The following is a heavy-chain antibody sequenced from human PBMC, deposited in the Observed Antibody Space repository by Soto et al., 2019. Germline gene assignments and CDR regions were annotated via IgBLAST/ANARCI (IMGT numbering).Heavy chain of an antibody. D-gene: IGHD3-16*02. J-gene: IGHJ4*02. CDR2: IYYSGST. V-gene: IGHV4-31*03. CDR3: SRGHDYVWGSYRPFDY. Sequence: SETLSLTCTVSGGSISSGGYYWSWIRQHPGKGLEWIGYIYYSGSTYYNPSLKSRVTISVDTSKNQFSLKLSSVTAADTAVYYCSRGHDYVWGSYRPFDYWGQGTVVTVSS. CDR1: GGSISSGGYY.